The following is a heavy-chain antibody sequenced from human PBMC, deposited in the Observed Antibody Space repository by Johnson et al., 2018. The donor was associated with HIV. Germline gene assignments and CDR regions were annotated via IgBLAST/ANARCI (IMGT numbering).Heavy chain of an antibody. D-gene: IGHD3-16*02. V-gene: IGHV3-43D*03. CDR3: ARGGLGYQNIHDPFDI. J-gene: IGHJ3*02. CDR2: ISWDGGST. CDR1: GFTFDDYA. Sequence: VQLVESGGVVVQPGGSLRLSCAASGFTFDDYAMHWVRQAPGKGLEWVSLISWDGGSTYYADSVKGRFTISRDNSKNSLYLQMNSLRAEDTAFYYCARGGLGYQNIHDPFDIWGQGTMVTVSS.